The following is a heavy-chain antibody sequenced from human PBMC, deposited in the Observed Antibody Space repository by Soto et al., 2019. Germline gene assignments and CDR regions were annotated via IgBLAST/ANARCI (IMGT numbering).Heavy chain of an antibody. CDR1: GGTFSSYA. CDR3: AARYGSWNPPAPNYYYSRWDG. CDR2: IIPIFGTA. J-gene: IGHJ6*02. V-gene: IGHV1-69*01. D-gene: IGHD3-10*01. Sequence: KVSCKASGGTFSSYAISWVQQAPGQGLEWMGGIIPIFGTANYAQKFQGRVTITADESTSTAYMELSSLRSEDTAVYYCAARYGSWNPPAPNYYYSRWDGCGQANTVTVCS.